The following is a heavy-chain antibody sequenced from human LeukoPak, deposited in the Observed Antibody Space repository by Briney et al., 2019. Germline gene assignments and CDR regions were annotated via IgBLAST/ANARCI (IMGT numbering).Heavy chain of an antibody. CDR1: GGSISRYY. J-gene: IGHJ4*02. CDR3: ARTTPEGSADY. Sequence: ETLSLTCTVSGGSISRYYWSWIRQPPGKGREGIAYIYYSGSTNYNPSLKSRVTISVDTSKNQFSLKLSSVTAADTAVYYCARTTPEGSADYWGQGTLVTVSS. D-gene: IGHD4-17*01. CDR2: IYYSGST. V-gene: IGHV4-59*08.